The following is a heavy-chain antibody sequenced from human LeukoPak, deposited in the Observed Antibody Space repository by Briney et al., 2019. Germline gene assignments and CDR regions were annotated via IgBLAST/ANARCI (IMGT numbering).Heavy chain of an antibody. D-gene: IGHD2-15*01. CDR3: ARDFVGRLCSGGSCYSGWFDP. CDR1: GGSISSSSYY. Sequence: SETLSLTCTVSGGSISSSSYYWGWIRQPPGKGLEWIGYIYYSGSTNYNPSLKSRVTISVDTSKNQFSLKLSSVTAADTAVYYCARDFVGRLCSGGSCYSGWFDPWGQGTLVTVSS. CDR2: IYYSGST. V-gene: IGHV4-61*01. J-gene: IGHJ5*02.